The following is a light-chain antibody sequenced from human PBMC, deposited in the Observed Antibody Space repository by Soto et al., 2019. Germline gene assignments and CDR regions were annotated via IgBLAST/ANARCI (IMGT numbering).Light chain of an antibody. CDR1: SSDVGGYNY. CDR2: EVS. CDR3: SSYAGSLYV. V-gene: IGLV2-8*01. J-gene: IGLJ1*01. Sequence: QSVLTQPPSASGSPGQSVTISCTGTSSDVGGYNYVSWYQQHPGKAPKLMIYEVSKRPSGVPDRFSGSKSGNTASLTVSGLQAEDEADYYCSSYAGSLYVFGTGTKVTVI.